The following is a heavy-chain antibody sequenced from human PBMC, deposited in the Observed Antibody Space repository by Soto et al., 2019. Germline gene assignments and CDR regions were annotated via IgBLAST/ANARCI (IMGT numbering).Heavy chain of an antibody. V-gene: IGHV3-23*01. CDR1: GFTFSSYA. D-gene: IGHD1-26*01. J-gene: IGHJ6*02. Sequence: PGGSLRLSCAASGFTFSSYAMSWVRQAPGKGLGWVSAISGSGGSTYYADSVKGRFTISRDNSKNTLYLQMNSLRAEDTAVYYCAKDSREHHYYYGMDVWGQGTTVTVSS. CDR3: AKDSREHHYYYGMDV. CDR2: ISGSGGST.